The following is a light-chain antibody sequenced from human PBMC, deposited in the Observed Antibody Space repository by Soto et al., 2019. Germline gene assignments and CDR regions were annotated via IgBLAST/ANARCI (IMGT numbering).Light chain of an antibody. V-gene: IGLV2-23*02. Sequence: QSVLTQPASVSGSPGQSITISCTGTRSDVGNYNLVSWYQQHPGKAPKLMIYEVNKRPSGVSNRFSGSKSGNTASLTISGLQTEDEADYYCCSYAGSDTWAFGGGTKGTVL. CDR1: RSDVGNYNL. J-gene: IGLJ3*02. CDR2: EVN. CDR3: CSYAGSDTWA.